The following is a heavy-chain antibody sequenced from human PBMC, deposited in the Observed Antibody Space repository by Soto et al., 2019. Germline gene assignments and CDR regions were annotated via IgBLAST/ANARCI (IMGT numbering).Heavy chain of an antibody. V-gene: IGHV2-5*02. CDR2: IYWDDDK. Sequence: QITLKESGPTLAKPTQPLMLTCTISGVSLSSSGEGVGWIRQPPGKALEWLALIYWDDDKRYSPSLKNRLTTTKDPSTNQVYLIVTNMDPVDTASYYCAHRRRGFLDYWGQGTPVTVSS. J-gene: IGHJ4*02. D-gene: IGHD3-10*01. CDR3: AHRRRGFLDY. CDR1: GVSLSSSGEG.